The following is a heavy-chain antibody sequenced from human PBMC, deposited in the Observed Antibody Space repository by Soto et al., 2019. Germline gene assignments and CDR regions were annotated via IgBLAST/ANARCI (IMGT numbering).Heavy chain of an antibody. V-gene: IGHV3-53*01. J-gene: IGHJ3*02. CDR3: ARVLDYYGTYAFDI. Sequence: PVGSLRLSCAASWFSVSSNYMSWVRQAPGKGLEWVSVIYSGGSTDYADSVKGRFTISRDNSKNTLHVQMNSLRAEDTAVYYRARVLDYYGTYAFDIWGQGTVVTVSS. CDR2: IYSGGST. D-gene: IGHD3-10*01. CDR1: WFSVSSNY.